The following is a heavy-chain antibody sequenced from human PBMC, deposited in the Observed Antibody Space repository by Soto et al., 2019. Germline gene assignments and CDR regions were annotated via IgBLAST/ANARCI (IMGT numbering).Heavy chain of an antibody. D-gene: IGHD2-2*01. CDR1: GYTFTGYY. Sequence: ASVKVSCKASGYTFTGYYMHWVRQAPGQGLEWMGWINPNSGGTNYAQKFQGWVTMTRDTSISTAYMELSRLRSDDTAVYYCARSSTISDHAVPPYYYMDVWGKGTTVTVSS. V-gene: IGHV1-2*04. CDR3: ARSSTISDHAVPPYYYMDV. J-gene: IGHJ6*03. CDR2: INPNSGGT.